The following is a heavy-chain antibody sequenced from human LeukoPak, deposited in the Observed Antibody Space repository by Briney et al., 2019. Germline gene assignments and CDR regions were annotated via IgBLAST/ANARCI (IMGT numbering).Heavy chain of an antibody. CDR3: ATGGSGIAVAGPDYYYGMDV. V-gene: IGHV1-24*01. CDR2: FDPEDGET. CDR1: GYTLTELS. D-gene: IGHD6-19*01. Sequence: GASVKVSCKVSGYTLTELSMHWVRQAPGKGLEWMGGFDPEDGETIYAQKFQGRVTMTEDTSTDTAYMELSSLRSEDTAVYYCATGGSGIAVAGPDYYYGMDVWGQGTTVTVSS. J-gene: IGHJ6*02.